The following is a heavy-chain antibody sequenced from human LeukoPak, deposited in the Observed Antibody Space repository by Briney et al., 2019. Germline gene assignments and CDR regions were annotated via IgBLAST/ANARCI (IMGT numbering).Heavy chain of an antibody. CDR2: IYGGGST. J-gene: IGHJ4*02. V-gene: IGHV4-59*01. CDR1: GGSISVYY. CDR3: ARHVEGVRFTTFLAY. Sequence: SETLSLTCIVSGGSISVYYWSWIRQPPGKGLEWIGYIYGGGSTDYNPSLKSRVTISRDTSKNQFSLRLSSVTAADTAVYYCARHVEGVRFTTFLAYWGQGTLVTVSS. D-gene: IGHD3-9*01.